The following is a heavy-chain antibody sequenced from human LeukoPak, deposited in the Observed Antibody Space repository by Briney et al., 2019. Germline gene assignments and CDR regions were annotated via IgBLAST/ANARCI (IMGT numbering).Heavy chain of an antibody. D-gene: IGHD6-13*01. CDR1: GASFSGYY. CDR2: INHSGST. Sequence: SETLSLTCAVYGASFSGYYWSWIRQPPGKGLEWIGEINHSGSTNYNSSLKSRVTISVDTSKNQFSLRLSSVTAADTAVYYCARKSIVTAGRKPYDFWDQGTLVTVSP. V-gene: IGHV4-34*01. J-gene: IGHJ4*02. CDR3: ARKSIVTAGRKPYDF.